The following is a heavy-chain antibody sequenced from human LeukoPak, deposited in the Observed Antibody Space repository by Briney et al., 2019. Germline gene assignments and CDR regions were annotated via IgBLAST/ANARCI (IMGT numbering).Heavy chain of an antibody. CDR1: GGSISSGGYY. CDR2: IYYRGST. Sequence: PSETLSLTCTVSGGSISSGGYYWSWIRQHPGKGLEWIGYIYYRGSTNYNASLKSRVTISLDTSKNQFSLKLSSMTAADTAVYYCARGILFDPWGQGTLVTVSS. CDR3: ARGILFDP. J-gene: IGHJ5*02. V-gene: IGHV4-61*08.